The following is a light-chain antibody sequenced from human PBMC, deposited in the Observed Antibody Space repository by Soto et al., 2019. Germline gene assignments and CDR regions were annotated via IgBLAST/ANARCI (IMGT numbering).Light chain of an antibody. J-gene: IGLJ3*02. V-gene: IGLV3-21*04. CDR3: QVWDSSSAP. CDR1: NIGSKS. Sequence: SYELTQPPSVSVAPGKTARITWGGNNIGSKSVHWYRQKPGQAPVLVIYYDSDRPSGIPERFSGSNSGNTATLTISRVEAGDEADYYCQVWDSSSAPFGGGTKLTVL. CDR2: YDS.